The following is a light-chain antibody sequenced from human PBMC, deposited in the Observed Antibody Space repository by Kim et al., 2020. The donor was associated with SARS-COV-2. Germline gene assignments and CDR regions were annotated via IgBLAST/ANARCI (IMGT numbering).Light chain of an antibody. CDR2: DVS. J-gene: IGLJ1*01. Sequence: QSLLTQPASVSGSPGQSITISCTGTSSDVGGYNYVSWYQQHPGKAPKLMIYDVSKRPSGVSNRFSGSKSGNTASLTISGLQAEDEADYYCSSYTSSSTFGVFGTGTKVTVL. V-gene: IGLV2-14*01. CDR1: SSDVGGYNY. CDR3: SSYTSSSTFGV.